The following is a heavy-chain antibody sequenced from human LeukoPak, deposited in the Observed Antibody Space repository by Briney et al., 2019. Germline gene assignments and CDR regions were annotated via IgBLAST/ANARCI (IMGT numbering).Heavy chain of an antibody. CDR1: GFTFSDYY. CDR3: ARAVAGPSGRFDY. J-gene: IGHJ4*02. V-gene: IGHV3-11*01. CDR2: ISGSGSTL. D-gene: IGHD6-19*01. Sequence: GGSLSLSCAASGFTFSDYYMSWIRQAPGKGLEWVSYISGSGSTLYYADSVKGRFTISRDNAKNSLYLQMNSLRAEDTAVYYCARAVAGPSGRFDYWGQGTLVTVSS.